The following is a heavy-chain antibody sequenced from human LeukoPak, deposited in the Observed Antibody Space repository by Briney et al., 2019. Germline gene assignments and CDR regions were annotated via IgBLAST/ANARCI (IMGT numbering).Heavy chain of an antibody. V-gene: IGHV3-21*01. CDR2: ISKSSTYI. CDR3: ARDLFDFYTWGSYGSFDI. J-gene: IGHJ3*02. D-gene: IGHD3-16*01. CDR1: GFNFSTHI. Sequence: GGSLRLSCAASGFNFSTHIMNWVRQAPGKGLEWVSSISKSSTYIYYTDSVKGRFTISRDNAKNSLYLQMNSLRAEDTAVYYCARDLFDFYTWGSYGSFDIWGQGTMVTVSS.